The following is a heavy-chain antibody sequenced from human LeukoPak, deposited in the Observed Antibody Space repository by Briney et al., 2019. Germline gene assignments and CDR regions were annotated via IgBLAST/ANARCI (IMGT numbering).Heavy chain of an antibody. CDR2: IFQGGGEI. CDR3: ATYRQVLLPFES. Sequence: GGAPGLSRAAPGVTFCTLAMIWVRPPPREGVGGGSSIFQGGGEIHYADSVRGRFTISRDNSKSTLFLQMNSLRAEDSAIYYCATYRQVLLPFESWGQGTLVTVSS. V-gene: IGHV3-23*01. J-gene: IGHJ4*02. D-gene: IGHD5-18*01. CDR1: GVTFCTLA.